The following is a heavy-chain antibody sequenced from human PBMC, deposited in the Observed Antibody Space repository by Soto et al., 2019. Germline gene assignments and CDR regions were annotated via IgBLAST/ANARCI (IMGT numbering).Heavy chain of an antibody. CDR1: GFTFSSYS. V-gene: IGHV3-48*01. J-gene: IGHJ4*02. D-gene: IGHD6-19*01. CDR3: ARDGHIAGAGAVDY. Sequence: EVQLVESGGGLVQPGGSLRLSCAASGFTFSSYSMNWVRQAPGKGLEWVSYISSSSSTIYYADSVKGRFTISRDNAKNSLYLQMNSLRAEDTAVYYCARDGHIAGAGAVDYWGQGTLVTVSS. CDR2: ISSSSSTI.